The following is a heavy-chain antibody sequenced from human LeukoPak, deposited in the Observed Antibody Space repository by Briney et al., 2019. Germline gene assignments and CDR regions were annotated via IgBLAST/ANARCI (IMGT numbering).Heavy chain of an antibody. D-gene: IGHD4-11*01. V-gene: IGHV3-53*01. Sequence: PGGSLKLSCAASGFTVYTHYMGWVRQAPGKGLECVSVIYSSGPTYYADSVKGRFTISRDNAKNSLYLQMNSLRAEDTAVYYCARVSYSNLDYWGQGTLVTVSS. CDR1: GFTVYTHY. J-gene: IGHJ4*02. CDR2: IYSSGPT. CDR3: ARVSYSNLDY.